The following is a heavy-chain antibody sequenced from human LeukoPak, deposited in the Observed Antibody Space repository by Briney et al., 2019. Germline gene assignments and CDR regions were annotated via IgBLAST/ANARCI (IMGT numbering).Heavy chain of an antibody. J-gene: IGHJ4*02. CDR3: ARRLRGGSGRGTNPYFDY. V-gene: IGHV4-34*01. CDR2: INHSGST. CDR1: GGSFSGYY. Sequence: PSETLSLTCAVYGGSFSGYYWSWIRQPPGKGLEWIGEINHSGSTNYNPSLKSRVTISVDTSKNQFSLKLSSVTAADTAVYYCARRLRGGSGRGTNPYFDYWGQGTLVTVSS. D-gene: IGHD3-10*01.